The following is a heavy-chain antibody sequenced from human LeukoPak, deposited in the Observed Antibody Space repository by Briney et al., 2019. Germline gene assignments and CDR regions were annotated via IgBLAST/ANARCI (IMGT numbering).Heavy chain of an antibody. V-gene: IGHV1-2*02. J-gene: IGHJ5*02. Sequence: ASVKVSCKASGYTFTVYYMHWVRQAPGQGLEWMGWINPNSGGTNYAQKFQGRVTMTRDTSISTAYMELSRLRSDDTAVYYCARVNDILTGYYWFDPWGQGTLVTVSS. D-gene: IGHD3-9*01. CDR1: GYTFTVYY. CDR2: INPNSGGT. CDR3: ARVNDILTGYYWFDP.